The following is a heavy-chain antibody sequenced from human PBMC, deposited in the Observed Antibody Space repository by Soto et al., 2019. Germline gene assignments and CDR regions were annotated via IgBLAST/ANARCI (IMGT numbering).Heavy chain of an antibody. CDR3: ASRPQWLVLSPN. CDR2: IYHSGST. Sequence: SETLSLTCAVSGGSISSSNWWSWVRQPPGKGLEWIGEIYHSGSTNYNPSLKSRVTISVDKSKNQFSLKLSSVTAADTAVYYCASRPQWLVLSPNWGQGTLVTVSS. J-gene: IGHJ4*02. V-gene: IGHV4-4*02. D-gene: IGHD6-19*01. CDR1: GGSISSSNW.